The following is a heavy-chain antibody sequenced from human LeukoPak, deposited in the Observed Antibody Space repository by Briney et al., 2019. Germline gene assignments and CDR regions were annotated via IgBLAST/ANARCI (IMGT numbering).Heavy chain of an antibody. CDR2: IMFSGRA. CDR3: AKWGYYFDSSAHVVPTDDS. Sequence: PSDTLSLTCTVSGGSISTYYWTWIRQPPGKGLEWIAYIMFSGRADYNPSLKSRVTISVDTSRNQFSLRLTSVTAADTAVYYCAKWGYYFDSSAHVVPTDDSWGPGILVTVSS. J-gene: IGHJ4*02. D-gene: IGHD3-22*01. CDR1: GGSISTYY. V-gene: IGHV4-59*07.